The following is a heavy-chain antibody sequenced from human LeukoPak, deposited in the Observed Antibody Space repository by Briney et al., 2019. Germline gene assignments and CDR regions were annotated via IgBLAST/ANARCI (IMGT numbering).Heavy chain of an antibody. CDR3: ARWYVIRDYYGMDV. J-gene: IGHJ6*02. Sequence: GSLSLSCAASGFTFRSYSMNWVRHAPGKGREWVSSISSSSIYIYYADSVKGRFTISRDNAKNSLYLQMNSLRAEDTAVYYCARWYVIRDYYGMDVWGQGTTVTVSS. CDR1: GFTFRSYS. V-gene: IGHV3-21*01. CDR2: ISSSSIYI. D-gene: IGHD6-13*01.